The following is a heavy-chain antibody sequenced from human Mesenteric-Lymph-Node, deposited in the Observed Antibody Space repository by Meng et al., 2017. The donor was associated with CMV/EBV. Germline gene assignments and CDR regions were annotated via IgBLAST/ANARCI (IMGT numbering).Heavy chain of an antibody. CDR2: ISSSSSTI. Sequence: GESLKISCAASGFTFSSYSMNWVRQAPGKGLEWVSYISSSSSTIYYADSVEGRFTISRDNAKNSLYLQMNSLRAEDTAVYYCARDSYDSSGYYYDYYYYGMDVWGQGTTVTVSS. V-gene: IGHV3-48*04. CDR3: ARDSYDSSGYYYDYYYYGMDV. J-gene: IGHJ6*02. CDR1: GFTFSSYS. D-gene: IGHD3-22*01.